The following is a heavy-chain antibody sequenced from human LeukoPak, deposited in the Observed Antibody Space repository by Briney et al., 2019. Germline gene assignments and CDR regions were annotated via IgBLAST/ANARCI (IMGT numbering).Heavy chain of an antibody. CDR2: IWYDGSNK. D-gene: IGHD2-2*01. CDR3: ARAGGASWADY. CDR1: GFTFSSYG. J-gene: IGHJ4*02. V-gene: IGHV3-33*01. Sequence: PGGSLRLSCAASGFTFSSYGMHWVRQAPGKGLEWVAVIWYDGSNKYYADSVKGRFTISRDNGKNSLYLQMNSLRVEDTAIYYCARAGGASWADYWGQGTLVTVSS.